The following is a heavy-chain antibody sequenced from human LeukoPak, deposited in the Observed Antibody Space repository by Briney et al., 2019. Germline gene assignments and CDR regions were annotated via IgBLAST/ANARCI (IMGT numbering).Heavy chain of an antibody. J-gene: IGHJ6*03. D-gene: IGHD3-10*01. CDR3: AREVIMVRGVISYYYYYYMDV. CDR1: GGSFSGYY. Sequence: SETLSLTCAVYGGSFSGYYWSWIRQPPGKGLEWIGEINSSGSTNYNPSLKSRVTISVDTSKNQFSLKLSSVTAADTAVYYCAREVIMVRGVISYYYYYYMDVWGKGTTVTVSS. CDR2: INSSGST. V-gene: IGHV4-34*01.